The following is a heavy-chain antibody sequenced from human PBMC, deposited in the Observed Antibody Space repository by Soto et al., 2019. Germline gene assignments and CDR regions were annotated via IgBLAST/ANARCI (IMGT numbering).Heavy chain of an antibody. CDR1: GFTFSSYW. D-gene: IGHD3-9*01. CDR2: IKQDGSEK. V-gene: IGHV3-7*04. CDR3: AGGRTYYDILTGYLAPYYYYYYGMDV. Sequence: PWGSLRLSCAASGFTFSSYWMSWVRQAPGKGLEWVANIKQDGSEKYYVDSVKGRFTISRDNAKNSLYLQMNSLRAEDTAVYYCAGGRTYYDILTGYLAPYYYYYYGMDVWGQGTTVTVSS. J-gene: IGHJ6*02.